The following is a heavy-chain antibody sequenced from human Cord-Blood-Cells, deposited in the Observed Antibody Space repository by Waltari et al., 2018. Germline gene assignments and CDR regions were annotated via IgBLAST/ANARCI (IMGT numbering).Heavy chain of an antibody. D-gene: IGHD4-4*01. CDR1: GFTFSNYG. CDR2: IWYDGSNK. V-gene: IGHV3-33*01. CDR3: ARDYSNYAFDI. J-gene: IGHJ3*02. Sequence: QLQLVESGGGVVQPGRSLRLSCAASGFTFSNYGMHWVRQAPGKGLEWVAVIWYDGSNKYYADSVKGRFTISRDNSKNTLYLQMNSLRAEDTAVYYCARDYSNYAFDIWGQGTMVTVSS.